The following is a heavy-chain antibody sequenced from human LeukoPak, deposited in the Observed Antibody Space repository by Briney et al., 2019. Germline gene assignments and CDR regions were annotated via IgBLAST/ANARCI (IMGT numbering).Heavy chain of an antibody. CDR1: GFPFSRYA. Sequence: PGGSLRLSCAASGFPFSRYAMSWVRQTPEKGLEWVSVISGSDGSKYYADSVKGRFIISRDDSRNTVYLQMNNLRAEDTAVYYCTKQVSCDTTTCYAGMPPDYWGQGTLVTVSS. CDR2: ISGSDGSK. J-gene: IGHJ4*02. D-gene: IGHD2/OR15-2a*01. V-gene: IGHV3-23*01. CDR3: TKQVSCDTTTCYAGMPPDY.